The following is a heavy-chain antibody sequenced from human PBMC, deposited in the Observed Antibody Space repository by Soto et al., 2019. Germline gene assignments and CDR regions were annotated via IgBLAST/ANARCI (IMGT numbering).Heavy chain of an antibody. V-gene: IGHV4-4*07. J-gene: IGHJ3*02. CDR2: IYTSGST. CDR3: ARDEGSGSHGAFDI. D-gene: IGHD1-26*01. Sequence: SETLSLTCTVSGGSISSYYWSWIRQPAGKGLEWIGRIYTSGSTNYNPSLKSRVTMSVDTSKNQFSLKLSSVTAADTAVYCCARDEGSGSHGAFDIWGQGTMVTVSS. CDR1: GGSISSYY.